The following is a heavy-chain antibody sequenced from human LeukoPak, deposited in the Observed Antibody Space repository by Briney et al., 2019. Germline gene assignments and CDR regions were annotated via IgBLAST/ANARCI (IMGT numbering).Heavy chain of an antibody. J-gene: IGHJ4*02. Sequence: GSLRLSCAASGFTFSSYWMHWVRQGPGKGLVWVSRINPDGSGTSHADSVKGRFTISRDNAKSSVYLQMNSLRAEDTAVYYCARDHLGIFDYWDQGTLVTVSS. CDR2: INPDGSGT. V-gene: IGHV3-74*01. D-gene: IGHD1-26*01. CDR1: GFTFSSYW. CDR3: ARDHLGIFDY.